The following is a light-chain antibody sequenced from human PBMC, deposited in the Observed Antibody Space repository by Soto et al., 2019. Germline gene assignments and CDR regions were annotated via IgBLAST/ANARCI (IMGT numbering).Light chain of an antibody. V-gene: IGLV2-14*01. CDR1: SSDVGRYNY. Sequence: QSALTQPASVSGSPGQSITVSCTGTSSDVGRYNYVSWYQQHPGKAPKVIIYEVSNRPSGVSNRFSGSKSGNTASLTISGLQAEDEADYYCSSYASSTTLVFGTGTKLTVL. J-gene: IGLJ1*01. CDR2: EVS. CDR3: SSYASSTTLV.